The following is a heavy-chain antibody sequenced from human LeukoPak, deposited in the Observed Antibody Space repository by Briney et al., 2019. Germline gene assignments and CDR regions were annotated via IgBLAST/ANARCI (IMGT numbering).Heavy chain of an antibody. V-gene: IGHV3-23*01. Sequence: GGSLRLSCGASGLTFSSHAMSWVRQAPRKGLEWISGISGSGASTYYADSVKGRFTISRDDSRNTLYLQMNSLRGDDTAVYYCAKDVGKWESLHFFDYWGQGTLVTVSS. D-gene: IGHD1-26*01. CDR1: GLTFSSHA. CDR3: AKDVGKWESLHFFDY. J-gene: IGHJ4*02. CDR2: ISGSGAST.